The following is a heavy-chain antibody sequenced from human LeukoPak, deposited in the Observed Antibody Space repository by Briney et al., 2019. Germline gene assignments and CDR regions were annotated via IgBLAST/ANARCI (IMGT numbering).Heavy chain of an antibody. CDR1: GFTFSSNA. V-gene: IGHV3-74*01. CDR2: IKSNGSST. J-gene: IGHJ4*02. D-gene: IGHD3-22*01. Sequence: VGSLRLSCAASGFTFSSNAMSWVRQTPGKGLGCVSPIKSNGSSTRYTDSVKGRFSISRDNAINTLYLYMNSVRAENTAVCICVASSGYAAYFDYWGQGTLVTVSS. CDR3: VASSGYAAYFDY.